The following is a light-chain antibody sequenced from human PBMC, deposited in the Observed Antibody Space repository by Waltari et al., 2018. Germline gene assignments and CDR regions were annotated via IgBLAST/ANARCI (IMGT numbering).Light chain of an antibody. V-gene: IGKV4-1*01. J-gene: IGKJ2*01. CDR2: WAS. Sequence: DIVMTQSPDSLAVSLGERATINCKSSQTVLYSSNNKNFLAWYQQKAGQTPKLLINWASSREFGFPDRFSGSGSGTDFTLTISSLQAEDVAVYYCQQYYRTPPTFGQGTKLEIK. CDR3: QQYYRTPPT. CDR1: QTVLYSSNNKNF.